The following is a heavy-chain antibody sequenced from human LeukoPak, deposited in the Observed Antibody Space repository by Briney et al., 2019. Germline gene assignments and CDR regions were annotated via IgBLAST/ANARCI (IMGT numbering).Heavy chain of an antibody. J-gene: IGHJ6*02. CDR2: IYYSGST. V-gene: IGHV4-61*01. Sequence: SETLSLTCTVSGGSVSSGSYYWSWIRQPPGKGLEWIGYIYYSGSTNYNPSLKSRVTISVDTSKNQFSLKLSSVTAADTAVYYCAREGASNYVSYYYGMDVWGQGTTVTVSS. CDR1: GGSVSSGSYY. CDR3: AREGASNYVSYYYGMDV. D-gene: IGHD4-11*01.